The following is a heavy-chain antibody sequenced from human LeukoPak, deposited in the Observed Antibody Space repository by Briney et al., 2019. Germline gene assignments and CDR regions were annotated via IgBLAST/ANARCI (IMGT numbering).Heavy chain of an antibody. D-gene: IGHD5-18*01. V-gene: IGHV3-9*01. CDR2: INWNSGSI. CDR3: AKDDTFHAFDI. J-gene: IGHJ3*02. Sequence: GRSLRLSYAASGFTFNNYAMHWVRQAPGKGLEWVSRINWNSGSIGYADSVKGRFTISRDNAKNSLFLQMSSLTVEDTAFYYCAKDDTFHAFDIWGQGTMVTVSS. CDR1: GFTFNNYA.